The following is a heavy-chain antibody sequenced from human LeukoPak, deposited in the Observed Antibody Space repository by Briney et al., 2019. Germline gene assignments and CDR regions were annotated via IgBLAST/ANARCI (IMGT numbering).Heavy chain of an antibody. V-gene: IGHV1-69*06. CDR3: ARRRAFEDFGMDV. J-gene: IGHJ6*02. D-gene: IGHD3-9*01. Sequence: SVKVSCKASGGTFSSYAISWVRQAPGQGLEWMGGIIPIFGTADYAQKFQGRVTITGDKSTSTAYMELSSLRSEDTAVYYCARRRAFEDFGMDVWGQGTTVTVSS. CDR2: IIPIFGTA. CDR1: GGTFSSYA.